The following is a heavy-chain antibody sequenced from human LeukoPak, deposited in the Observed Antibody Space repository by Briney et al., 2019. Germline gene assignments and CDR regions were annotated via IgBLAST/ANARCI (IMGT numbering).Heavy chain of an antibody. V-gene: IGHV3-21*01. Sequence: PGGSLRLSCAASGFTFSSYSMNWVRQAPGKGLEWVSSISSSSSYIYYADSVKGRFTISRDNAKNSLYLQMNGLRAEDTAVYYCAREFVAVAFDYWGQGTLVTVSS. CDR2: ISSSSSYI. J-gene: IGHJ4*02. D-gene: IGHD6-19*01. CDR3: AREFVAVAFDY. CDR1: GFTFSSYS.